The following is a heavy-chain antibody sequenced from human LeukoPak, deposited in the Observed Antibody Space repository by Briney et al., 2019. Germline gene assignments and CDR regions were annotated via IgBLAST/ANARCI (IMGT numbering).Heavy chain of an antibody. V-gene: IGHV4-30-4*02. J-gene: IGHJ4*02. CDR1: GGSISSGDYY. CDR2: IYYSGST. CDR3: ARDAVDGYNGFELDY. D-gene: IGHD5-24*01. Sequence: SETLSLTCTVSGGSISSGDYYWSWIRQPPGKGLEWIGYIYYSGSTYYNPSLKSRVTISVDTSKNQFSLKLSSVTAADTAVYYCARDAVDGYNGFELDYWGQGTLVTVSS.